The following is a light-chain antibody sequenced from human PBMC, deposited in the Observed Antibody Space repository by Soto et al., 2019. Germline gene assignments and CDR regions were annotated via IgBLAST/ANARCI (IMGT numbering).Light chain of an antibody. Sequence: EIVLTQSPGTLSLSPGERATLSCRASQSVSSSYLAWYQQKLGQAPRLLIYGASSRATGIPDRFSGSGSGTDFTLTISRLEPEDFAVYYCQQYGSSPLTFGQGTKVEI. CDR2: GAS. J-gene: IGKJ1*01. CDR1: QSVSSSY. V-gene: IGKV3-20*01. CDR3: QQYGSSPLT.